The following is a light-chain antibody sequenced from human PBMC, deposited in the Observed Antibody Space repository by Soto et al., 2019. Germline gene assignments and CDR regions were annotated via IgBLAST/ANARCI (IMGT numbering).Light chain of an antibody. J-gene: IGLJ2*01. CDR1: NSDVGGYNY. Sequence: QSALTQPASVSGSPGQSITISCTGTNSDVGGYNYVSWYQQHPGKAPKLIIYDVTNRPSGVSNRFSGSKSGNTASLTISGLQGEDEADYYCGSYTTGNTGVFGGGTKVTV. CDR3: GSYTTGNTGV. CDR2: DVT. V-gene: IGLV2-14*03.